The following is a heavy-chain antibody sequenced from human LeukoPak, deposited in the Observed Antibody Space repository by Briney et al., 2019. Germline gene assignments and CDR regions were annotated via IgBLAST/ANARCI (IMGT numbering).Heavy chain of an antibody. Sequence: GGSLRLSCAASGFTFDDYAMHWVRQAPGKGLEWVSGISWNSGSIGYADSVKGRFTISRDNAKNSLYLQMNSLRAEDTALYYCAKGRFGELLYYFDYWGQGTLVTVSS. D-gene: IGHD3-10*01. CDR1: GFTFDDYA. CDR3: AKGRFGELLYYFDY. J-gene: IGHJ4*02. V-gene: IGHV3-9*01. CDR2: ISWNSGSI.